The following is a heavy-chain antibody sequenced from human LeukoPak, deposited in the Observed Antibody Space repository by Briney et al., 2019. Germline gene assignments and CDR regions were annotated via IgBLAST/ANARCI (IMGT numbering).Heavy chain of an antibody. CDR3: ARSDSGGYSFGY. D-gene: IGHD3-22*01. CDR1: GVSISSVGYY. J-gene: IGHJ4*02. Sequence: SGTLSLTCAVSGVSISSVGYYWSCIRQHPGKGLEWIMYIYYSGTTYYNPSLKSRVTISADTSNNQFSLKSSSVTAAHTPIYYCARSDSGGYSFGYWGAGALGSVSP. CDR2: IYYSGTT. V-gene: IGHV4-31*11.